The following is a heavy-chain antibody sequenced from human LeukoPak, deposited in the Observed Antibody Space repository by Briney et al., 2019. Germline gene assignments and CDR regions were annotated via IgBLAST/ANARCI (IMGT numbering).Heavy chain of an antibody. Sequence: SVKVSCKASGGTFSSYTISWVPQAPGQGLEWMGRIIPILGIANYAQKFQGRVTITADKSTSTAYMELSSLRSEDTAVYYCARVSQDYYDSSGLQCDYWGQGTLVTVSS. J-gene: IGHJ4*02. D-gene: IGHD3-22*01. CDR2: IIPILGIA. V-gene: IGHV1-69*10. CDR1: GGTFSSYT. CDR3: ARVSQDYYDSSGLQCDY.